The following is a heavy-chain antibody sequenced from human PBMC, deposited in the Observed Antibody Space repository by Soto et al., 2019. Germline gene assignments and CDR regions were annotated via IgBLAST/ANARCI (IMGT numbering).Heavy chain of an antibody. D-gene: IGHD6-13*01. CDR2: IYYSGST. Sequence: SETLSLTCTVSGGSISSGDYYWSWIRQPQGKGLEWIGYIYYSGSTYYNPSLKSRGTKSVDTSKNQFSLKLSSVTAADTAVYYCARDRGYSSSKRVGFDPWGQGTLVTVSS. V-gene: IGHV4-30-4*01. CDR3: ARDRGYSSSKRVGFDP. CDR1: GGSISSGDYY. J-gene: IGHJ5*02.